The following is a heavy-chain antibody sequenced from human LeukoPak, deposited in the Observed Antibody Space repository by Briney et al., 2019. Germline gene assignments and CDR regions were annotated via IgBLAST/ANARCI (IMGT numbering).Heavy chain of an antibody. V-gene: IGHV4-34*01. CDR3: ARVTSNNYYDSSGYYYQLKRYNWFDP. Sequence: SETQSLTCAVYGGSFSGYYWSWIRQPPGKGLEWIGEINHSGSTNYNPSLKSRVTISVDTSKNQFSLKLSSVTAADTAVYYCARVTSNNYYDSSGYYYQLKRYNWFDPWGQGTLVTVSS. D-gene: IGHD3-22*01. CDR1: GGSFSGYY. CDR2: INHSGST. J-gene: IGHJ5*02.